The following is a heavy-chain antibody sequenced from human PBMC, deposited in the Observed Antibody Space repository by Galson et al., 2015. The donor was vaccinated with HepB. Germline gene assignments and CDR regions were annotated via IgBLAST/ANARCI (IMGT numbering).Heavy chain of an antibody. V-gene: IGHV4-39*01. J-gene: IGHJ4*02. Sequence: SLTCTVSGGSISSNSYYWGWIRQPPGKGLQWIGTIYHSGSTYYNASLKSRVTISIDTSKNQFSLKVNSVTAADTAVYYCARQIIGTADWALDSWGQGTLVTVSS. CDR2: IYHSGST. CDR3: ARQIIGTADWALDS. CDR1: GGSISSNSYY. D-gene: IGHD6-13*01.